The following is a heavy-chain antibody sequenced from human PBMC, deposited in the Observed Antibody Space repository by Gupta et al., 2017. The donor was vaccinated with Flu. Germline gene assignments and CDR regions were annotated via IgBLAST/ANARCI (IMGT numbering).Heavy chain of an antibody. CDR3: TKARFPFNHYDSSRYYLGLALDV. CDR1: ESGLEDDP. J-gene: IGHJ3*01. V-gene: IGHV3-9*01. D-gene: IGHD3-22*01. CDR2: SPWNIDKI. Sequence: EMQLAESGGGFVQPGTPLRLSCAVSESGLEDDPMTWVRKVPGRGMGCVSGSPWNIDKISSADSVKGRFTISRDNAKTSLYLQMSSLRVEDSALYYCTKARFPFNHYDSSRYYLGLALDVWGQGTVVTVSS.